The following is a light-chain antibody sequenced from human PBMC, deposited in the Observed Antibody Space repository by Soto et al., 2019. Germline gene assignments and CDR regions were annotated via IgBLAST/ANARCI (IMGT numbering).Light chain of an antibody. CDR3: QQLNSYPLT. CDR1: QGISSY. J-gene: IGKJ2*01. V-gene: IGKV1-9*01. Sequence: DIQLTQSPSFLSASVGDRVTITCRASQGISSYLAWYQQKPGKAPKLLIYAASTLQSWVPSRFSGSESGAEFTLPLSSLQPEDFATYYCQQLNSYPLTFGQGTKLEIK. CDR2: AAS.